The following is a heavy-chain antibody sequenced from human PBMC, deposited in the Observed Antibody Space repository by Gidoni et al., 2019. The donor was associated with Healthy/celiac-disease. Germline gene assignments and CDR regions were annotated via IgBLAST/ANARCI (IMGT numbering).Heavy chain of an antibody. CDR2: INHSGST. V-gene: IGHV4-34*01. CDR1: GWSFSGYY. D-gene: IGHD3-10*01. CDR3: ARGRYGSGSSNWFDP. Sequence: QVQLQQWGAGLLKPSETLSLTCAVYGWSFSGYYWSWIRQPPGKGREWIGEINHSGSTTYNPSLKSRVTISVDTSKNQFSLKLSSVTAADTAVYYCARGRYGSGSSNWFDPWGQGTLVTVSS. J-gene: IGHJ5*02.